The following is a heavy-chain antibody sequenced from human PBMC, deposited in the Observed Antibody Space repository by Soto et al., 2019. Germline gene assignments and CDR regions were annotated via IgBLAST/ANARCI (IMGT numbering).Heavy chain of an antibody. D-gene: IGHD3-10*01. CDR1: GYTFTSYD. Sequence: QVQLVQSGAEVKKPGASVKVSCKASGYTFTSYDINCVRQATGQGLEWMGWMNPNSGNTGYAQKFQGRVTMTRNTTITTAYMEVRSLRSEDTAVYYCARGINYYDSGDDAFDIWGQGTMVTVSS. CDR3: ARGINYYDSGDDAFDI. J-gene: IGHJ3*02. CDR2: MNPNSGNT. V-gene: IGHV1-8*01.